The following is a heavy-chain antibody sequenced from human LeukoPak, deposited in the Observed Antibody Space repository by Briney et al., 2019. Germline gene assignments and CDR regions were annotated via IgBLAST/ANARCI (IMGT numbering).Heavy chain of an antibody. V-gene: IGHV3-7*01. CDR3: SRDLGTGRPHDV. CDR2: LNQRGNDK. D-gene: IGHD3/OR15-3a*01. CDR1: GFTFNNYW. Sequence: GGSLRLSCVASGFTFNNYWMTWVRQAPGKGLEWVANLNQRGNDKYYADSVRGRFTISRDNARDALYLQMNSLRTEDTGLYYCSRDLGTGRPHDVWGLGTLVTVSS. J-gene: IGHJ1*01.